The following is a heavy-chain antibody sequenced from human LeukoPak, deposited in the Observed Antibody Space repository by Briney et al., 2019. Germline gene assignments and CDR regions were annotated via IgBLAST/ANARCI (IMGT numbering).Heavy chain of an antibody. V-gene: IGHV1-2*02. Sequence: ASVKVSCKASGYTFTDYYMHWVRQAPGQGFEWMGWINPNDGDTNYAQKFQGRVTMTRDTSISTAHMEVSRLRSDDTAVYCCARANFLYCSSSTCLFDYWGQGTLVTVSS. CDR2: INPNDGDT. CDR3: ARANFLYCSSSTCLFDY. J-gene: IGHJ4*02. CDR1: GYTFTDYY. D-gene: IGHD2-2*01.